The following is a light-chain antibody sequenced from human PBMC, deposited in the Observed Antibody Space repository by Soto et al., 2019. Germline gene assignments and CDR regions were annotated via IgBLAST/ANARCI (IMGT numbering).Light chain of an antibody. J-gene: IGKJ2*01. CDR1: QSISTH. CDR3: QQYSSNLYT. CDR2: DAS. V-gene: IGKV1-5*01. Sequence: EIQMTQSPSTLSASVGDRVTITCRASQSISTHLAWYQQKPGKAPEVLIYDASTLESGVPSRFSGSGSGTKFTLTISILQPDDFATYYCQQYSSNLYTFGQGTKREIK.